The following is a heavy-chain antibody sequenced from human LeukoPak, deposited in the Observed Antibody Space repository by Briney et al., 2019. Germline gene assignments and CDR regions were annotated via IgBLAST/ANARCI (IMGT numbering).Heavy chain of an antibody. V-gene: IGHV3-48*03. CDR2: ISSSGSTI. Sequence: GGSLRLSCAASGFTFSSYAMSWVRQAPGKGLEWVSYISSSGSTIYYADSVKGRFTISRDNAKNSLYLQMNSLRAEDTAVYYCARGVWFGELEDAFDIWGQGTMVTVSS. CDR1: GFTFSSYA. D-gene: IGHD3-10*01. CDR3: ARGVWFGELEDAFDI. J-gene: IGHJ3*02.